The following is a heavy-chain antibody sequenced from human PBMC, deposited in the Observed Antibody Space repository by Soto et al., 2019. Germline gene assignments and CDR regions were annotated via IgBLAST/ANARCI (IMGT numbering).Heavy chain of an antibody. V-gene: IGHV3-23*01. CDR3: ARGVVPAADYYYYYYMDV. CDR1: GFTFTTYA. CDR2: ISGSGGVT. Sequence: GGSLRLSCAASGFTFTTYAMSWVRQAPGKGLEWVSDISGSGGVTYYADSVKGRFTVSRDNAKNSLYLQMNSLRAEDTAVYYCARGVVPAADYYYYYYMDVWGKGTTVTVSS. D-gene: IGHD2-2*01. J-gene: IGHJ6*03.